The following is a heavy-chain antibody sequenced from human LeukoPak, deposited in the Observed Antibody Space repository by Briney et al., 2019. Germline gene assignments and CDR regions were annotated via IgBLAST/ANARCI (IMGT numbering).Heavy chain of an antibody. CDR3: ARGVSGATALDY. Sequence: GGSLRLSCTASGFTFSTYSMNWVRQAPGKGLEWVSYISVGSTYVYYADSVKVRFTVSRDNAKNSLVLQMNSLRAEDTAVYYCARGVSGATALDYWGQGTLVTVSS. D-gene: IGHD4/OR15-4a*01. CDR2: ISVGSTYV. CDR1: GFTFSTYS. J-gene: IGHJ4*02. V-gene: IGHV3-21*04.